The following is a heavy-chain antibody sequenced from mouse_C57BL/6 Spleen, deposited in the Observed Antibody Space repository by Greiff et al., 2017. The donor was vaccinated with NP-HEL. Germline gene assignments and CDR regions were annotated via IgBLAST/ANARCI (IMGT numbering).Heavy chain of an antibody. J-gene: IGHJ4*01. CDR3: ARHRGYDYGAMDY. Sequence: QVQLQQSGPGLVAPSQSLSITCTVSGFSLTSYGVHWVRQPPGKGLEWLVVIWSDGSTTYNSALKSRLSISKDNSKSQVFLKMNSLQTDDTAMYYCARHRGYDYGAMDYWGQGTSVTVSS. V-gene: IGHV2-6-1*01. CDR1: GFSLTSYG. CDR2: IWSDGST. D-gene: IGHD2-4*01.